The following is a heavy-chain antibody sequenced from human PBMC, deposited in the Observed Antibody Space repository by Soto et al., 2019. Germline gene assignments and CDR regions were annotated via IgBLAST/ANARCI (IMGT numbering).Heavy chain of an antibody. J-gene: IGHJ6*02. V-gene: IGHV6-1*01. CDR1: GDSVSSNSAA. CDR2: TYYRSKWYN. Sequence: SQTLSLTCAISGDSVSSNSAAWNWIRQSPSRGLEWLGRTYYRSKWYNDYAVSVKSRITINPDTSKNQFSLQLNSVTPEDTAVYYRARVLRFLEWSPIRGYYYYGMDVWGQGTTVTV. CDR3: ARVLRFLEWSPIRGYYYYGMDV. D-gene: IGHD3-3*01.